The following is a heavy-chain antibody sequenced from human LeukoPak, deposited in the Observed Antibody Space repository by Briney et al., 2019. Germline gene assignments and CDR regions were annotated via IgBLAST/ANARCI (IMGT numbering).Heavy chain of an antibody. Sequence: GGSLRLSCAASGFTFNTYWMHWVRQAPEKGLVWVSSINADGSSTSYADSMKGRFTISRDNAKNTLYLQMNSLRAEDTAVYYCARDRSGYYPEYFQHWGQGTLVTVSS. J-gene: IGHJ1*01. CDR3: ARDRSGYYPEYFQH. CDR1: GFTFNTYW. CDR2: INADGSST. D-gene: IGHD3-22*01. V-gene: IGHV3-74*01.